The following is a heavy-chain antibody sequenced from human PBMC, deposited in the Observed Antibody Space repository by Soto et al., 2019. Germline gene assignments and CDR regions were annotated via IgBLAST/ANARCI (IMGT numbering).Heavy chain of an antibody. CDR2: IYYLGGT. J-gene: IGHJ6*02. CDR1: GGSVSSENYY. Sequence: QVQLQESGPGLVKPSETLSLTCTVSGGSVSSENYYWSWVRQPPGKGLEWIGYIYYLGGTKYNPYLRSRVTMSLDTSKNQFPLRLNSVAVADTAVYYCSNPVGASNNVWGQGTTVTVSS. CDR3: SNPVGASNNV. D-gene: IGHD3-16*01. V-gene: IGHV4-61*01.